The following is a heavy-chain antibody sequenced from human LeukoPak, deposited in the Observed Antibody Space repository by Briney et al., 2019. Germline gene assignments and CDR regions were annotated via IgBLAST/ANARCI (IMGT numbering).Heavy chain of an antibody. V-gene: IGHV4-59*01. D-gene: IGHD6-6*01. CDR3: ARSMYSSSTLIDQ. CDR1: GGSIGSYY. J-gene: IGHJ4*02. CDR2: IYHSGST. Sequence: SETLSLTCTVSGGSIGSYYWIWIRQPPGKGLEWIGYIYHSGSTNYNPSLKSRVTISVDTSKNQFSLKLTSVTSADTAVCFCARSMYSSSTLIDQWGQGTLVTVSS.